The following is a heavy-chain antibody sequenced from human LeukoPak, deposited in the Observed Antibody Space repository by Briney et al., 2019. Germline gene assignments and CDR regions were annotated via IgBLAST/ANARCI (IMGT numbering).Heavy chain of an antibody. CDR1: GYTFAAYY. V-gene: IGHV1-2*02. D-gene: IGHD5-24*01. Sequence: ASVKVSCKASGYTFAAYYIHWLRQAPGQGLEWMGWINPNSGGTNYAQKFLGRVTMTGDTSISTAYMELSRLRSDDTAVYYCARDKDGYNYVPYYWGQGTLVTVSS. CDR3: ARDKDGYNYVPYY. J-gene: IGHJ4*02. CDR2: INPNSGGT.